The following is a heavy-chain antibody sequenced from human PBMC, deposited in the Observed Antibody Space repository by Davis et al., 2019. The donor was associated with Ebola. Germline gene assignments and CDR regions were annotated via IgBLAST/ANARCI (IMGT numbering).Heavy chain of an antibody. CDR2: THYSGTT. V-gene: IGHV4-39*01. CDR1: GGSIRDINYY. Sequence: MPSQTLSPTCTLSGGSIRDINYYWGWTRHPSGKGSEWIGSTHYSGTTNYNPSLKSRVTMSVDTSKNQCSLTLSSVTAADTAVYYCARRKEYYDSRWFDPWGQGTLVTVSS. J-gene: IGHJ5*02. CDR3: ARRKEYYDSRWFDP. D-gene: IGHD3-22*01.